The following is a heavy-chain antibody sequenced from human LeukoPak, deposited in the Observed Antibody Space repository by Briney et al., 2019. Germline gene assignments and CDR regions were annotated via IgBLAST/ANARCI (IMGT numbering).Heavy chain of an antibody. J-gene: IGHJ6*02. D-gene: IGHD1-26*01. Sequence: SETLSLTCTVSGGSISTYYWSWIRQSPGKGLEWIGYIYYSGSTTYNPSLKSRVTISVDTSKNQFSLKLSSVTAADTAVYYCARHGTSSCYYYAMDVWGQGTTVTVSS. CDR3: ARHGTSSCYYYAMDV. CDR1: GGSISTYY. CDR2: IYYSGST. V-gene: IGHV4-59*08.